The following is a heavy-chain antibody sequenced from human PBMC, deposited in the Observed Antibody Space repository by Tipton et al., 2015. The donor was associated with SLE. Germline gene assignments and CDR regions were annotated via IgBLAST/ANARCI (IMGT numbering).Heavy chain of an antibody. D-gene: IGHD7-27*01. CDR3: VRDSNISGDDYDDSHMEG. Sequence: SLRLSCTASGFTFSTYCMSWVRQAPGKGLEWVANINQDGREKNYVDSVNGRFTISRDNVKNSLYLQMKSLRAADTAVYYCVRDSNISGDDYDDSHMEGWGKETTVTVS. J-gene: IGHJ6*03. CDR2: INQDGREK. CDR1: GFTFSTYC. V-gene: IGHV3-7*01.